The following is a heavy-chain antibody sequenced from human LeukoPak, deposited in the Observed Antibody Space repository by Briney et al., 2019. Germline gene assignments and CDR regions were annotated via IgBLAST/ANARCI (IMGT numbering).Heavy chain of an antibody. CDR2: INPNSGGT. CDR3: ARDGMVRGVIIGSYGMDV. Sequence: ASVKVSCKASGYTFTGYYLHWVRQAPGQGLEWMGSINPNSGGTNYAQKFQGRVTMARDTSISTAYMELSRLRSDDTAVYYCARDGMVRGVIIGSYGMDVWGQGTTVTVSS. CDR1: GYTFTGYY. V-gene: IGHV1-2*02. D-gene: IGHD3-10*01. J-gene: IGHJ6*02.